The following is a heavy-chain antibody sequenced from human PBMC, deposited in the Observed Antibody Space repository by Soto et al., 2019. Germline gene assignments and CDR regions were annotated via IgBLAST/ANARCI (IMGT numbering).Heavy chain of an antibody. Sequence: QITLKESGPTLVKPTQTLTLTCTFSGFSLSTSGVGVGWIRQPPGKALEWLALIYWDDDKRYSPSLKSRLTVTKDTSKNPVVLTMTNMDPVDTATYYCAHSGYNSGWYWGDDAFDIWGQGTMVTVSS. J-gene: IGHJ3*02. CDR3: AHSGYNSGWYWGDDAFDI. D-gene: IGHD6-19*01. CDR1: GFSLSTSGVG. CDR2: IYWDDDK. V-gene: IGHV2-5*02.